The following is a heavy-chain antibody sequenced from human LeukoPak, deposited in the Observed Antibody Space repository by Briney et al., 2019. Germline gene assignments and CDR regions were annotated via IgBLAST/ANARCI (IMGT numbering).Heavy chain of an antibody. D-gene: IGHD5-24*01. CDR3: ARGIEMATILEPYYFDY. Sequence: PGGSLRLSRAASGFTVGNNQMTRVRQASGKGREGVSLVYSGGTTRYADSVKGRFTISRDNSKNTVYLQMNSLRAEDTAVYYCARGIEMATILEPYYFDYWGQGTLVTVSS. CDR1: GFTVGNNQ. J-gene: IGHJ4*02. CDR2: VYSGGTT. V-gene: IGHV3-66*01.